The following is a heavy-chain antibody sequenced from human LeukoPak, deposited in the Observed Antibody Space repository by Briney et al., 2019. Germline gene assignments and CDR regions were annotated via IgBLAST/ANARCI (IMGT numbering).Heavy chain of an antibody. CDR3: ASLYYYDASAYDD. D-gene: IGHD3-22*01. V-gene: IGHV3-23*01. J-gene: IGHJ1*01. CDR2: ISGSGATT. Sequence: GGSLRLSCAASGFTFSTYAMTWVRQAPGKGLEWVSGISGSGATTNYADSVKGRFTISRDNSKNTLFLQMNSLRVEDTAVYYCASLYYYDASAYDDWGQGTLVTVSS. CDR1: GFTFSTYA.